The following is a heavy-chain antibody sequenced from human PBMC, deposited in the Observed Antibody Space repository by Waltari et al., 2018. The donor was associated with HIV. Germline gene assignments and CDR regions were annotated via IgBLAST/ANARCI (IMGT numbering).Heavy chain of an antibody. J-gene: IGHJ6*02. V-gene: IGHV1-2*02. CDR2: INPNSGGT. CDR3: ARVREEQWLVPDFYYFAMDV. D-gene: IGHD6-19*01. Sequence: QVQLMQSGAEVKKPGASVKVYCKASGYTLTDYHLHWVGTAPGQGLEWVGWINPNSGGTNYAQKFQGRITMTRDTSINTAYMELSSLRSDDTSVYFCARVREEQWLVPDFYYFAMDVWGQGTTVIVSS. CDR1: GYTLTDYH.